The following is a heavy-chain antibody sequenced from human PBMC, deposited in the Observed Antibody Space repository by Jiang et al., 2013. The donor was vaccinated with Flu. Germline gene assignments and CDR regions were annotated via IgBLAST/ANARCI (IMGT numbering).Heavy chain of an antibody. CDR1: GYTFTIYG. D-gene: IGHD6-13*01. Sequence: EVKKPGASVKVSCKASGYTFTIYGISWVRQAPGQGLEWMGWINTYSANTNYAQKLQGRVTMTTDTSTSTAYMELRSLRSDDTAIYYCARVRYSNIWWEGDVWGQGTTVTVSS. V-gene: IGHV1-18*04. CDR3: ARVRYSNIWWEGDV. J-gene: IGHJ6*02. CDR2: INTYSANT.